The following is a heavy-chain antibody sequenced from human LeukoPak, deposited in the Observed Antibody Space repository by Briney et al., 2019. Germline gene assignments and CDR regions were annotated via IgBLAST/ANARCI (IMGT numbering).Heavy chain of an antibody. V-gene: IGHV3-48*04. D-gene: IGHD6-13*01. CDR3: ARDRHGYLDY. Sequence: GGSLRLSCAASGFTFSSYAVSWVRQAPGKGLEAISYISHNGETKYYADSVKGRLSISRDNAKSSLYLQMNSLRVEDTAVYYCARDRHGYLDYWGQGTLVTVSS. J-gene: IGHJ4*02. CDR2: ISHNGETK. CDR1: GFTFSSYA.